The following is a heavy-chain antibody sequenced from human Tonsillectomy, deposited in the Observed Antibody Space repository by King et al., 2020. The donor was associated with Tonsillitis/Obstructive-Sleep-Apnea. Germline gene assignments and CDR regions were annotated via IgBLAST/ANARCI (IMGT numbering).Heavy chain of an antibody. CDR2: ISAYIGET. J-gene: IGHJ5*02. CDR3: ARDYCSGGRCYSEWFDL. D-gene: IGHD2-15*01. CDR1: GYTFTSYG. Sequence: QLVQSGAEVKKPGASVKVSCKASGYTFTSYGITWVRQAPGLGLEWMGWISAYIGETKYGQKFQGRVAMTTDTSTSTAYMELRSLRSDDTAVYYCARDYCSGGRCYSEWFDLWGQGTLVTVSS. V-gene: IGHV1-18*01.